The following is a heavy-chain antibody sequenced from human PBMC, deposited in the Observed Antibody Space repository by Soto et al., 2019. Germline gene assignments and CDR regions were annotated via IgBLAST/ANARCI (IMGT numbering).Heavy chain of an antibody. CDR2: ISYDGSNK. CDR3: AKDTALRPYYYGMDV. Sequence: PGGSLRLSCAASGFTFSSYGMHWVRQAPGKGLEWVAVISYDGSNKYYADSVKGRFTISRDNSKNTLYLQMNSLRAEDTAVYYCAKDTALRPYYYGMDVWGQGTTVTVSS. CDR1: GFTFSSYG. D-gene: IGHD3-16*01. V-gene: IGHV3-30*18. J-gene: IGHJ6*02.